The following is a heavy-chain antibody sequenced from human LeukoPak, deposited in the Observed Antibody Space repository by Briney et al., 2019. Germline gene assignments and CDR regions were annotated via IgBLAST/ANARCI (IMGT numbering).Heavy chain of an antibody. CDR1: GGSFSGYY. D-gene: IGHD2-15*01. CDR2: INHSGST. V-gene: IGHV4-34*01. CDR3: ARGTINWSGGSCYLKGYYYYGMDV. J-gene: IGHJ6*02. Sequence: PSETLSLTCAVYGGSFSGYYWSWIRQPPGKGLEWIGEINHSGSTNYNPSLKSRVTISVDTSKNQFSLKLSSVTAADTAVYYCARGTINWSGGSCYLKGYYYYGMDVWGQGTTVTVSS.